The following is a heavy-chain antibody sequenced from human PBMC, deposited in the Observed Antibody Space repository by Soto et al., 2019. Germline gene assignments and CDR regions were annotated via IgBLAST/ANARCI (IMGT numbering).Heavy chain of an antibody. CDR1: GFTFKDYA. CDR3: ARESEDLTSNFDY. V-gene: IGHV3-9*01. CDR2: ISWNGGGI. Sequence: EVQLVESGGALVQPGRSLRLSCVASGFTFKDYAIHWVRQAPGKGLEWVSGISWNGGGIGYADSVKGRFTISRDNARNSLYLQMNSLRAEDTAVYYCARESEDLTSNFDYWGQGTLVTVSS. J-gene: IGHJ4*02.